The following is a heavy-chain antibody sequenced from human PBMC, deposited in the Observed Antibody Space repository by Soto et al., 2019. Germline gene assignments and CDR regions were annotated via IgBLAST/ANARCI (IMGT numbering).Heavy chain of an antibody. J-gene: IGHJ3*02. CDR2: ISSSSSYI. V-gene: IGHV3-21*01. CDR1: GFTFSSYS. D-gene: IGHD6-13*01. Sequence: GGSLRLSCAASGFTFSSYSMNWVGQSPGKGLEWVSSISSSSSYIYYADSVKGRFTISRDNAKNSLYLQMNSLRAEDTAVYYCARDYGTWYVPHAVDIWGQGTMVTVSS. CDR3: ARDYGTWYVPHAVDI.